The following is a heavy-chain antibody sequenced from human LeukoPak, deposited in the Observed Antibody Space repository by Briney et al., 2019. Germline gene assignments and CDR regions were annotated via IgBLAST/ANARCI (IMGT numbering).Heavy chain of an antibody. V-gene: IGHV1-18*01. CDR1: GYTFTSYG. J-gene: IGHJ4*02. CDR2: ISAYNGNT. D-gene: IGHD3-3*01. Sequence: GASVKVSCKASGYTFTSYGISWVRQAPGQGLEWMGWISAYNGNTNYAQKLQGRVTMTTDTSTSTAYMELRSLRSDDTAVYYCARDSRRITIFGVVGSFDYWGQGTPVTVSS. CDR3: ARDSRRITIFGVVGSFDY.